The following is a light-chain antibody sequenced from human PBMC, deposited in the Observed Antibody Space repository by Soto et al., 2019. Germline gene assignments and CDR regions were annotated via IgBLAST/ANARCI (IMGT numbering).Light chain of an antibody. CDR2: AAS. V-gene: IGKV1-39*01. CDR1: QSITHF. J-gene: IGKJ4*01. CDR3: QQSYTTPRLS. Sequence: DIQMTQSPSSLSASIGDKLTISCRANQSITHFLNWYQKKPGEVPKLLIYAASRLQSGVPSRFSGSGSGTDFALTINSLQPEDFATYYCQQSYTTPRLSSGGGTRVDLK.